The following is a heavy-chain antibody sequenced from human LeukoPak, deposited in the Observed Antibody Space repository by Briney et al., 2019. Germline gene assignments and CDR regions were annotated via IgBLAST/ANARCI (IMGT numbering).Heavy chain of an antibody. V-gene: IGHV3-23*01. D-gene: IGHD2-2*01. CDR2: ISGSGGST. J-gene: IGHJ6*02. Sequence: GGSLRLSCAASGFTFSSYAMSWVRQAPGKGLEWVSAISGSGGSTYFADSVKGRFTISRDNSKNTLYLQVNSLRAEGTAVYYCARGYCSSSTCYGYYYYGMDVWGQGTTVTVSS. CDR3: ARGYCSSSTCYGYYYYGMDV. CDR1: GFTFSSYA.